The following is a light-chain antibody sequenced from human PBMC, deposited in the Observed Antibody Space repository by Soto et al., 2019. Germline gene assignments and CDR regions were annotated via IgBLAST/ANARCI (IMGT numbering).Light chain of an antibody. V-gene: IGLV4-60*03. Sequence: QSVLTQSSSASASLGSSVKLTCTLSSGHSSYIIAWHQQQPGKAPRYLMKPEGSGSYNKGSGVPDRFSGSSSGADRYLTISNLQSEDEADYYCETWDSNPSVVFGGGTKVTVL. J-gene: IGLJ2*01. CDR1: SGHSSYI. CDR2: PEGSGSY. CDR3: ETWDSNPSVV.